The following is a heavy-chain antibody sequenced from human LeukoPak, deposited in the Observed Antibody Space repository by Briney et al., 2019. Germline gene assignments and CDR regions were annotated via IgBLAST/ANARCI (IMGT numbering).Heavy chain of an antibody. D-gene: IGHD3-22*01. J-gene: IGHJ6*02. Sequence: GGSLRLSCAASGFTFSNYWVHWVRQAPGKGLVWVSRINSDGTSTRYADSVKGQYTISRDNAKNTLYLQMNSLRAEDTAVYYCSRSHYYDSSGYFSYYYGLDVWGQGTTVTVSS. CDR2: INSDGTST. V-gene: IGHV3-74*01. CDR3: SRSHYYDSSGYFSYYYGLDV. CDR1: GFTFSNYW.